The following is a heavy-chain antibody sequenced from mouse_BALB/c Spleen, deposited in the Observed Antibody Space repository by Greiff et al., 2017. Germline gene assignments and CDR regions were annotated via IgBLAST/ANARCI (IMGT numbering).Heavy chain of an antibody. Sequence: VQRVESGPDLVAPSQSLSITCTVSGFSLTSYGVHWVRQPPGKGLEWLVVIWSDGSTTYNSALKSRLSISKDNSKSQVFLKMNSLQTDDTAMYYCARHGILYGRFAMDDWGQGTSVTVSS. J-gene: IGHJ4*01. CDR3: ARHGILYGRFAMDD. V-gene: IGHV2-6-2*01. CDR2: IWSDGST. D-gene: IGHD2-10*02. CDR1: GFSLTSYG.